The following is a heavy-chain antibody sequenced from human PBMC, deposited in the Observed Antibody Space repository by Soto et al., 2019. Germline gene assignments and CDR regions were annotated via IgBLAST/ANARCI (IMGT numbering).Heavy chain of an antibody. D-gene: IGHD1-7*01. CDR1: GFTFNRYG. CDR2: ISGSGDST. CDR3: VKLSLEILYLDA. J-gene: IGHJ4*02. Sequence: GGYLRLSCAASGFTFNRYGMSWVRQAPGKGLEWVSAISGSGDSTYYADSVKGRFTISRDSSNNTLYLQMNNLRADDTALYFWVKLSLEILYLDAWGLGPPVTLSS. V-gene: IGHV3-23*01.